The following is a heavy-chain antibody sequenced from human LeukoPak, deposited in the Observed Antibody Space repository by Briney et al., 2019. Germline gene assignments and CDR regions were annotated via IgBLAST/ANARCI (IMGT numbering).Heavy chain of an antibody. CDR2: IYTSGST. CDR1: GGSINSYY. CDR3: ARHGGYSSSWYTENWFDP. Sequence: SETLSLTCTVSGGSINSYYWSWIRQPPGKGQECIAYIYTSGSTNYNPSLKSRVTISVDTSKNQFSLKLSSVTAADTAVYYCARHGGYSSSWYTENWFDPWGQGTLVTVSS. J-gene: IGHJ5*02. V-gene: IGHV4-4*09. D-gene: IGHD6-13*01.